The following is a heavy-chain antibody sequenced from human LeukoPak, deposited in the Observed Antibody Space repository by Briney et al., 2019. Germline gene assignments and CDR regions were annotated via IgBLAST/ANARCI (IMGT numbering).Heavy chain of an antibody. D-gene: IGHD3-10*01. V-gene: IGHV1-2*06. CDR2: INPNSGGA. Sequence: ASVKVSCKASGYTFTGYYMHWVRQAPGQGLEWMGRINPNSGGANYAQKSQGRVTMTRDPSISTAYMELNRVRSDDTAVYYCASGEVTGFDYWGQGTMVTVSS. CDR3: ASGEVTGFDY. J-gene: IGHJ4*02. CDR1: GYTFTGYY.